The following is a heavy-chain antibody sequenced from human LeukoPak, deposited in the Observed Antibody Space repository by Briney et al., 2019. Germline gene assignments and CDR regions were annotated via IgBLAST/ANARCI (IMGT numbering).Heavy chain of an antibody. CDR1: GFTFSSYA. CDR2: ISYDGGNK. D-gene: IGHD6-6*01. CDR3: ARDQVAAGPLIYYYYYGMDV. Sequence: GRSLRLSCAASGFTFSSYAMHWVRQAPGKGLEWVAVISYDGGNKYYADSVKGRFTISRDNSKNTLYLQMNSLRAEDTAVYYCARDQVAAGPLIYYYYYGMDVWGQGTTVTVSS. J-gene: IGHJ6*02. V-gene: IGHV3-30*04.